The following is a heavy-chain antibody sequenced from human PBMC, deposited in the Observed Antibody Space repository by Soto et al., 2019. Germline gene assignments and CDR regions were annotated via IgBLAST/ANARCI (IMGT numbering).Heavy chain of an antibody. D-gene: IGHD3-22*01. Sequence: SGPTLVNPTQTLTLTCTFSGFSLSPSGVGVGWIRQPPGKALEWLALIYWNDDKRYSPSLKSRLTITKDTSKNQVVLTMTNMDPVDTATYYCAHRRGSTDYYDSSGYSRGAFDIWGQGTMVTVSS. J-gene: IGHJ3*02. CDR3: AHRRGSTDYYDSSGYSRGAFDI. CDR1: GFSLSPSGVG. V-gene: IGHV2-5*01. CDR2: IYWNDDK.